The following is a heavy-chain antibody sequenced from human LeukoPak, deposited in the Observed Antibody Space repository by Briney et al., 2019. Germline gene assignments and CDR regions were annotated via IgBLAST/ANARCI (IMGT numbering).Heavy chain of an antibody. J-gene: IGHJ4*02. CDR3: AREVVIGYYFDY. CDR1: GFTFSSYA. Sequence: GGSLRLSCAASGFTFSSYAMSWVRQAPGKRLECVSAISGSGGSTYYADSVKGRFTISRDNSKNTLYLQMNSLRAEDTAVYYCAREVVIGYYFDYWGQGTLVTVSS. D-gene: IGHD3-22*01. CDR2: ISGSGGST. V-gene: IGHV3-23*01.